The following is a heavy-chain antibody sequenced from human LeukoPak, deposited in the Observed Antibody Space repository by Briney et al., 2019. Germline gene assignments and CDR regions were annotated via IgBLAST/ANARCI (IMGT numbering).Heavy chain of an antibody. V-gene: IGHV4-30-4*08. CDR2: IYYSGST. D-gene: IGHD5-12*01. CDR3: ARATISPNVYGSDAFDI. Sequence: SETLSLTCTVSGVSISSSTYYWGWIRQPPGKGLEWIGYIYYSGSTYYNPSLKSRVTISVDTSKNQFSLKLSSVTAADTAVYYCARATISPNVYGSDAFDIWGQGTMVTVSS. J-gene: IGHJ3*02. CDR1: GVSISSSTYY.